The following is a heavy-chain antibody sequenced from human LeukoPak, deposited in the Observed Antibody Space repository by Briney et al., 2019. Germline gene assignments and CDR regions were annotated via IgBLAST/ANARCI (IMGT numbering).Heavy chain of an antibody. CDR2: ISGSGSST. D-gene: IGHD3-22*01. Sequence: GVSLRLSCAASGFPFSSYAKRWVRQAPGKGLEGVLAISGSGSSTYYADSVKGRFTISRDNSKNTLYLQMNSLRAEDTAVYYCAKAVQAYYYDSSGYSLWGQGTLVTVSS. CDR1: GFPFSSYA. V-gene: IGHV3-23*01. CDR3: AKAVQAYYYDSSGYSL. J-gene: IGHJ4*02.